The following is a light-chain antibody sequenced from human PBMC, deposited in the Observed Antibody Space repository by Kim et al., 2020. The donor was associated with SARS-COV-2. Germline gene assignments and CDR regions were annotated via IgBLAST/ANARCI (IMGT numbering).Light chain of an antibody. J-gene: IGKJ4*01. CDR2: DAS. CDR3: QQRSNWGVLS. CDR1: QSVSSY. Sequence: EIVLTQSPATLSLSPGERATLSCRASQSVSSYLAWYQQKPCQAPRLLIYDASNRATGIPARFSGSGSGTDFTLTISSLEPEDFAVYYCQQRSNWGVLSVGGRTKVDI. V-gene: IGKV3-11*01.